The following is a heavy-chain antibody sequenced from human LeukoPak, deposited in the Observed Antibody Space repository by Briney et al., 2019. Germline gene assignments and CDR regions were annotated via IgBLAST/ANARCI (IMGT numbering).Heavy chain of an antibody. CDR2: ISGDGTSL. CDR3: TRKLRGVCGMDV. J-gene: IGHJ6*04. D-gene: IGHD3-10*01. CDR1: GFTFSDYY. V-gene: IGHV3-74*01. Sequence: GGSLRLSCEATGFTFSDYYMHWVRQAPGKGLMWVSRISGDGTSLTYADSVKGRFTISRDNAKNTLYLQMNNLRAEDTAVYYCTRKLRGVCGMDVWGKGTTVTVSS.